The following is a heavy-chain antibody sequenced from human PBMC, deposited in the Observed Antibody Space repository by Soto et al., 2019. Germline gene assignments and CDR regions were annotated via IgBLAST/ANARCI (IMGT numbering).Heavy chain of an antibody. V-gene: IGHV4-34*01. CDR2: INHSGST. J-gene: IGHJ4*02. CDR1: GGSFSGYY. Sequence: SETLSLTCAVYGGSFSGYYWSWIRQPPGKGLEWIGEINHSGSTNYNPSLKSRVTISVDTSKNQFSLKLSSVTAADTAVYYCARGRSGTGPRTRFDYWGQGTLVTVSS. CDR3: ARGRSGTGPRTRFDY.